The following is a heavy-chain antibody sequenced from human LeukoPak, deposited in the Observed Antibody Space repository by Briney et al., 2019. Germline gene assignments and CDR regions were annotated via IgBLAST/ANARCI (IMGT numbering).Heavy chain of an antibody. CDR3: ARQGYSGYDYVSWFDT. Sequence: SETLSLTCTVSGASISNYFWNWIRQPPGKGLEWIGYIYTSGSTNYNPPLKSRVTISVDTSKNQFSLKLRSVTAADTAVYYCARQGYSGYDYVSWFDTWGQGTLVTVSS. CDR1: GASISNYF. V-gene: IGHV4-4*09. D-gene: IGHD5-12*01. CDR2: IYTSGST. J-gene: IGHJ5*02.